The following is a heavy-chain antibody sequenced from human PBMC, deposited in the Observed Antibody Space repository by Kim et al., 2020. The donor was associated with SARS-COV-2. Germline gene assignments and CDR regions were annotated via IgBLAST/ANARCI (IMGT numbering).Heavy chain of an antibody. V-gene: IGHV3-23*01. D-gene: IGHD6-19*01. CDR3: AKDHPSNGWPTFDS. J-gene: IGHJ4*02. CDR1: GFTFSRRA. Sequence: GGSLRLSCAASGFTFSRRAMSWVRQAPGKGLEWIASVNNGGNAYYADSVKGRFTVSRDITMDTLYLQMNSLTAEDTALYYCAKDHPSNGWPTFDSWVQGT. CDR2: VNNGGNA.